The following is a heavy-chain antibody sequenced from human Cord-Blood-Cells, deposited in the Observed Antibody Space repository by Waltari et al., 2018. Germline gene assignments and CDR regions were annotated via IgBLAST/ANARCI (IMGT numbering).Heavy chain of an antibody. D-gene: IGHD3-3*02. CDR3: ARIIRRPLLADY. CDR2: IFSNDEK. V-gene: IGHV2-26*01. Sequence: QVTLKESGPVLVKPTETLTLTCTVSGFSLSNARMGVSWIRQPPGKALEWLAHIFSNDEKSYSTSLKSSLTISKDTSKSQVVLTMTNMDPVDTATYYCARIIRRPLLADYWGQGTLVTVSS. J-gene: IGHJ4*02. CDR1: GFSLSNARMG.